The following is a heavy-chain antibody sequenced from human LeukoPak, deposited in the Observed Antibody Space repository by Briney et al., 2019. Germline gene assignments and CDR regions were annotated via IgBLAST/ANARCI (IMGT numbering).Heavy chain of an antibody. D-gene: IGHD3-9*01. CDR3: ARETRYSMDV. CDR2: ISDYNGKT. J-gene: IGHJ6*02. CDR1: GYTFTGYG. Sequence: ASVKVSCKASGYTFTGYGISWVRQGPGQGLEWMGWISDYNGKTDYARKFQGRLTMTTDTSTSTAFMELRSLRSDDTAVYYCARETRYSMDVWGQGTTVTVSS. V-gene: IGHV1-18*01.